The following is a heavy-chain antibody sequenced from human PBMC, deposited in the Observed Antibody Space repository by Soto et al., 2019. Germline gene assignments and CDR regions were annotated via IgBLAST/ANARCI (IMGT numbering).Heavy chain of an antibody. CDR1: RFSFSSYS. J-gene: IGHJ4*02. CDR3: ARDNNFFDSGRGVDY. Sequence: GGSLRLSCAASRFSFSSYSLNWVRQAPGKGLEWVSSITSSSTYIHYADSVKGRFTISRDNAKNSLYLQMNNLRAEDTAVYYCARDNNFFDSGRGVDYWGQGTLVTVSS. CDR2: ITSSSTYI. V-gene: IGHV3-21*01. D-gene: IGHD3-10*01.